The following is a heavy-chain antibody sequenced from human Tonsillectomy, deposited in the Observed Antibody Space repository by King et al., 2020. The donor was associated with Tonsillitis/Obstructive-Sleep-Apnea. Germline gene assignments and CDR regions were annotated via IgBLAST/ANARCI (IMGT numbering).Heavy chain of an antibody. Sequence: VQLVESGGGVVQPGRSLRLSCAASGFIFNRHGMHWVRQAPGKGLEWVAVIWYDGSNKYYADSVKGRFTISRDNSENTLYLHMNSLRAEDTAVYFRVRDLNGSGPDYSGQGTLVTVSS. V-gene: IGHV3-33*01. J-gene: IGHJ4*02. D-gene: IGHD6-19*01. CDR3: VRDLNGSGPDY. CDR2: IWYDGSNK. CDR1: GFIFNRHG.